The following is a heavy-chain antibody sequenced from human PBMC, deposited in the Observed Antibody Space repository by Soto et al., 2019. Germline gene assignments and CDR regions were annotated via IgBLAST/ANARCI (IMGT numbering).Heavy chain of an antibody. J-gene: IGHJ2*01. CDR3: ARDYAYYYDSSGYSDWYFDL. CDR1: GYTFTIYY. V-gene: IGHV1-46*01. D-gene: IGHD3-22*01. CDR2: INPSGGST. Sequence: KGSCKPSGYTFTIYYIHWVRQAPGQGLEWMGIINPSGGSTSYAQKFQGRVTITRDTSTSTVYMELSSLRSEDTAVYYCARDYAYYYDSSGYSDWYFDLWGRGTLVTVSS.